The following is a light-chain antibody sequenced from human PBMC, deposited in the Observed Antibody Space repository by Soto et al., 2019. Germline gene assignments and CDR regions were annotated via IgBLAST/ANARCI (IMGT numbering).Light chain of an antibody. J-gene: IGLJ2*01. CDR2: ENN. V-gene: IGLV1-51*02. CDR1: SSNIGSNY. CDR3: GTWDSSLSAVV. Sequence: QSVLTQPPSMSAAPGQKVTISCSGSSSNIGSNYVSWYQQLPVTAPKLLIYENNKRPSRIPDRFSGSKSGTSATLGITGLQTGDEADYYCGTWDSSLSAVVFGGGTKLTVL.